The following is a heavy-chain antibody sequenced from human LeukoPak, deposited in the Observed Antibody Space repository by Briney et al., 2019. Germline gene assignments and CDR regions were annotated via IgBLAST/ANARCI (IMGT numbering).Heavy chain of an antibody. CDR2: IYYSGST. CDR1: GGSISSGDYY. CDR3: ARAPAPQLIVVVRRNLVSYAFDI. Sequence: SQTLSLTCTVSGGSISSGDYYWSWIRQPPGKGLEWIGYIYYSGSTYYNPSLKSRVTISVDTSKNQFSLKLSSVTAADTAVYYCARAPAPQLIVVVRRNLVSYAFDIWGQGTMVTVSS. D-gene: IGHD3-22*01. J-gene: IGHJ3*02. V-gene: IGHV4-30-4*08.